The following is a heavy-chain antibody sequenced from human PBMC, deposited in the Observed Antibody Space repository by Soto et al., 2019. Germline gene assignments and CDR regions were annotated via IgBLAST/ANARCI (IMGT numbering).Heavy chain of an antibody. D-gene: IGHD3-16*02. V-gene: IGHV3-48*01. CDR3: ARVGENDYIWGSYRYASDTVDAFDI. CDR1: GFTFSSYS. Sequence: TGGSLRLSCAASGFTFSSYSTNWVRQAPGKGLEWVSYISSSSSTIYYADSVKGRFTISRDNAKNSLYLQMNSLRAEDTAVYYCARVGENDYIWGSYRYASDTVDAFDIWGQGTMVTVSS. CDR2: ISSSSSTI. J-gene: IGHJ3*02.